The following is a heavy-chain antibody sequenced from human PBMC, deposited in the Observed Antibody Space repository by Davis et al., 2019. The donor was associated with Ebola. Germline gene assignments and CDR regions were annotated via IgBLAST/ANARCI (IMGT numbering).Heavy chain of an antibody. CDR3: ARDRGWLQSHGVDY. CDR2: IYHSGST. D-gene: IGHD5-24*01. Sequence: MPSETLSLTCAVSGGSISSSNWWSWVRQPPGKGLEWIGEIYHSGSTNYNPSLKSRVTISVDKSKNQFSLMLSSVTAADTAVYYCARDRGWLQSHGVDYWGQGTLVTVSS. CDR1: GGSISSSNW. J-gene: IGHJ4*02. V-gene: IGHV4-4*02.